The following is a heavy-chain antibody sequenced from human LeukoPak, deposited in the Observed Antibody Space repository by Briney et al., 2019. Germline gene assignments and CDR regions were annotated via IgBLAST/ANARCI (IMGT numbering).Heavy chain of an antibody. V-gene: IGHV3-72*01. CDR2: SRNKASSYTT. CDR3: GRIAINANNGMDV. D-gene: IGHD1/OR15-1a*01. CDR1: GFKFSDHY. Sequence: GGSLRLSCAASGFKFSDHYIDWVRQAPGKGLEWDGRSRNKASSYTTEYAASVEGRFTISRDVSESSLYLQMNSLRTEDTAVCYCGRIAINANNGMDVRGQGTTVTVSS. J-gene: IGHJ6*02.